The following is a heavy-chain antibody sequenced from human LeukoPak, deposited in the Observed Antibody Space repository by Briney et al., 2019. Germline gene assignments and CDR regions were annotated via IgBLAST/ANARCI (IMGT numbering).Heavy chain of an antibody. J-gene: IGHJ4*02. V-gene: IGHV3-21*01. Sequence: GGSLRLSCAASGCTFSSYSMNWVRQAPGKGLEWVSYICTSSTYIYYAYSAEGRFNNSRDNAKNSLYLQKNSLKAEDTAVYYCARDLPFIIGSTFFDYWGTGTLVTVST. D-gene: IGHD1-20*01. CDR1: GCTFSSYS. CDR3: ARDLPFIIGSTFFDY. CDR2: ICTSSTYI.